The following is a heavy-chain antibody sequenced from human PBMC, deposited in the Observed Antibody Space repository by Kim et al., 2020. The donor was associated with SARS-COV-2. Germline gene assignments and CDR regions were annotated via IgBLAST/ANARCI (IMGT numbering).Heavy chain of an antibody. CDR3: AGERGHSGYEDDY. CDR2: ISAAGTYT. Sequence: GGSLRLSCVASGFTFSDFYMSWIRQAPGKGLQWVSPISAAGTYTNYADSVRGRFTISRDNAKNSLYLQINSLRAEDTAVYYCAGERGHSGYEDDYWGQGTRVTVS. CDR1: GFTFSDFY. J-gene: IGHJ4*02. V-gene: IGHV3-11*05. D-gene: IGHD5-12*01.